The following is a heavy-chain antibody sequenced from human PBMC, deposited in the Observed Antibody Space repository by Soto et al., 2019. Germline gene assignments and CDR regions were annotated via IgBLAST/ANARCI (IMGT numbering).Heavy chain of an antibody. V-gene: IGHV4-34*01. CDR3: AREGSGWSGSYYYYYMDV. CDR2: INHSGST. D-gene: IGHD6-19*01. Sequence: SETLSLTCAVYGGSFSGYYWSWIRQPPGKGLEWIGEINHSGSTNYNPSLKSRVTISVDTSKNQFSLKLSSVTAADTAVYYCAREGSGWSGSYYYYYMDVWGKGTTITVSS. J-gene: IGHJ6*03. CDR1: GGSFSGYY.